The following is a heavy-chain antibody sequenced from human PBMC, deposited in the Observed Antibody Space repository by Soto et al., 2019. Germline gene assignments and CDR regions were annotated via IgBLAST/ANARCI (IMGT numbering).Heavy chain of an antibody. V-gene: IGHV1-18*01. D-gene: IGHD3-10*01. CDR1: GYTFSSFG. J-gene: IGHJ6*02. Sequence: QVQLVQSGAEVKKPGASVKVSCKASGYTFSSFGINWVRQAPGQGLEWMGWISAYNGNTKYVQKLQGRVTTTTETSTSTAEMELRSLISDDTAVYYCARVGGIGSGGGRYGMDVWGQGTTVTVSS. CDR2: ISAYNGNT. CDR3: ARVGGIGSGGGRYGMDV.